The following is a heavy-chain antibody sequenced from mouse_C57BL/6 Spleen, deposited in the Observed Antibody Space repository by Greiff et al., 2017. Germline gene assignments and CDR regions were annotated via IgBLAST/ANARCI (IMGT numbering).Heavy chain of an antibody. CDR3: ARDEYYGSSYGFAY. Sequence: QVQLQQPGAELVKPGASVKLSCKASGYTFTSYWMHWVKQRPGQGLEWIGMIHPTSGSTNYNEKFKSKATLTVDKSSSTAYMQLSSLTSEDSAVYYCARDEYYGSSYGFAYWGQGTLVTVSA. J-gene: IGHJ3*01. CDR2: IHPTSGST. CDR1: GYTFTSYW. D-gene: IGHD1-1*01. V-gene: IGHV1-64*01.